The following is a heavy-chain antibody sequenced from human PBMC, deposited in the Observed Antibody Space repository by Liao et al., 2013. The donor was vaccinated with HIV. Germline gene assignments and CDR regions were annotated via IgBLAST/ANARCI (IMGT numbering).Heavy chain of an antibody. CDR2: LYYSGTT. CDR1: SGSISGNNYY. Sequence: QLQLQESGPGLVKPSETLSLTCTVSSGSISGNNYYWSWIRQPPGKGLQWIGSLYYSGTTSYNPSLKSRVTISMDGSMTRFSLKMTSLTAADTAVFYCARAKLGGYRYAFDYWGQGMLVTVSS. V-gene: IGHV4-39*07. J-gene: IGHJ4*02. D-gene: IGHD3-16*02. CDR3: ARAKLGGYRYAFDY.